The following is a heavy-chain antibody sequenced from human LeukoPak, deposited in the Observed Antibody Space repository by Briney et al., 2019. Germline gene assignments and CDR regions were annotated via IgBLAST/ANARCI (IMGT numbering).Heavy chain of an antibody. D-gene: IGHD4-17*01. V-gene: IGHV4-39*01. J-gene: IGHJ4*02. CDR2: IYYSGST. Sequence: SETLSLTCTVSGGSISSSSYYWGWIRQPPGKGLEWIGSIYYSGSTYYNPSLKSRVTISVDTSKNQFSLKLGSVTAADTAVYYCARQHGDSFDYWGQGTLVTVSS. CDR1: GGSISSSSYY. CDR3: ARQHGDSFDY.